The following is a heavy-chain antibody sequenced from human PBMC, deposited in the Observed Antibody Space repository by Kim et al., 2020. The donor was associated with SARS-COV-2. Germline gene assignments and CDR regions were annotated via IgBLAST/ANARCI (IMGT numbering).Heavy chain of an antibody. Sequence: GGSLRLSCAASGFTFSTYSMTWVRQAPGKGLEWLSRITVTGETTHYANSVKGRFSISRDNSRNSLFLQMNSLRAEDSAIYFCAKDNASDGGYVDYWGQGALVIVSS. J-gene: IGHJ4*02. CDR3: AKDNASDGGYVDY. CDR1: GFTFSTYS. V-gene: IGHV3-23*01. D-gene: IGHD3-16*01. CDR2: ITVTGETT.